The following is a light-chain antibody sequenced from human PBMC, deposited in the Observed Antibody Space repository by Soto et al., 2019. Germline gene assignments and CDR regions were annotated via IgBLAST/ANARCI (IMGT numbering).Light chain of an antibody. V-gene: IGKV3-15*01. CDR3: QQYNNWPLT. J-gene: IGKJ1*01. CDR1: QSVSSN. CDR2: GAS. Sequence: EIVMTQSPATLSVSPGERATLSCSASQSVSSNLAWYQQKPGQAPRLLIYGASTRATGIPARFSGSGSGTEFTLTISSLQSEDFAVYYCQQYNNWPLTFGQGTTVAIK.